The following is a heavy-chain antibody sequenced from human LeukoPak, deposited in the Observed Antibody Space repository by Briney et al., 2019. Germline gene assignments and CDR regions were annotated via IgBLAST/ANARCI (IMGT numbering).Heavy chain of an antibody. CDR3: ARGYCSGGSCYSYYYYNYMDV. CDR2: IHYSGST. Sequence: SETLSLTCTVSGYSISSGYHWGWIRQPPGKGLEWIGSIHYSGSTNYNPSLKSRVTISVDTSKNQFSLKLSSVTAADTAVYYCARGYCSGGSCYSYYYYNYMDVWGKGTTVTVSS. J-gene: IGHJ6*03. V-gene: IGHV4-38-2*02. CDR1: GYSISSGYH. D-gene: IGHD2-15*01.